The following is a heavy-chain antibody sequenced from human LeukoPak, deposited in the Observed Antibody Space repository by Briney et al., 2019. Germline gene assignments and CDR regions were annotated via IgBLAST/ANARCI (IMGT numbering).Heavy chain of an antibody. J-gene: IGHJ4*02. Sequence: GGSLRLSCAASGFTFSSYSMNWVRQAPGKGRGWVSSISSSSSTIYYADSVKGRFAISRDNAENSLYLQMNSLRAEDTAVYYCARSLGYCSSTSCYFDYWGQGTLVTVSS. CDR3: ARSLGYCSSTSCYFDY. CDR1: GFTFSSYS. CDR2: ISSSSSTI. V-gene: IGHV3-48*01. D-gene: IGHD2-2*01.